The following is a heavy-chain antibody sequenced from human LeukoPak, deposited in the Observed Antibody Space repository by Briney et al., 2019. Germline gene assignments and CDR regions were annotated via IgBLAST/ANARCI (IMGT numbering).Heavy chain of an antibody. V-gene: IGHV3-33*06. CDR1: GFTFSSYG. Sequence: GGSLRLSCAASGFTFSSYGMHWVRQAPGKGLEWVAVIWYDGSNKYYADSVKGRFTISRDNSKNTLYLQMNSLRAEDTAVYYCAKDYYGSGSFDYWGQGTLVTVSP. D-gene: IGHD3-10*01. CDR3: AKDYYGSGSFDY. CDR2: IWYDGSNK. J-gene: IGHJ4*02.